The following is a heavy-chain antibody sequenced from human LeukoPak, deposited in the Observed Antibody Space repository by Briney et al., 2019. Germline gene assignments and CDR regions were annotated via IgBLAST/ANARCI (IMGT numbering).Heavy chain of an antibody. J-gene: IGHJ2*01. CDR2: INAGNGNT. V-gene: IGHV1-3*01. CDR3: AREEATYSSSWPYWYFDL. Sequence: ASVKVSCKASGYTFTSYAMHWVRQAPGQRLEWMGWINAGNGNTKYSQKFQGRVTITRDTSASTAYMELSSLRSEDTAVYYCAREEATYSSSWPYWYFDLWGRGTLVTVSS. CDR1: GYTFTSYA. D-gene: IGHD6-13*01.